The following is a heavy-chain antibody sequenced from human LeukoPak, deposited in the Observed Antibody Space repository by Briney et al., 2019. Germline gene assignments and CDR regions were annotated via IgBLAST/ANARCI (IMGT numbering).Heavy chain of an antibody. Sequence: SETLSLTCTVSGGSISSGSYYWSWIRQPAGKGLEWIGRIYTSGSTNYNPSLKSRVTISVDTSKNQFSLKLSSVTAADTAVYYCARGSITWIQLWSENWFDPWGQGTPVTVSS. CDR2: IYTSGST. CDR3: ARGSITWIQLWSENWFDP. D-gene: IGHD5-18*01. V-gene: IGHV4-61*02. J-gene: IGHJ5*02. CDR1: GGSISSGSYY.